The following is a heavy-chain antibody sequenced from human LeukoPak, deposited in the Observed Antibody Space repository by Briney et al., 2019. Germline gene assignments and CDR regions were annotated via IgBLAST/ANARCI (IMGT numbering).Heavy chain of an antibody. D-gene: IGHD2/OR15-2a*01. V-gene: IGHV4-59*08. CDR3: ARHVKGSTHGFDP. J-gene: IGHJ5*02. CDR1: GGSISSYY. Sequence: SETLSLTSTVSGGSISSYYWSWIRQPPGKGLEWIGYIYYSGSTNHNPSLKSRVTISVDTSKNQFSLKLSSVTAADTAVYYCARHVKGSTHGFDPWGQGTLVTVSS. CDR2: IYYSGST.